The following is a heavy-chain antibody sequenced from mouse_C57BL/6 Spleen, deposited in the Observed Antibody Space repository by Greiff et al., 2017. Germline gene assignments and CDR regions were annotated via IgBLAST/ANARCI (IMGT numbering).Heavy chain of an antibody. CDR3: ARSEGGCTTVVASYFGD. V-gene: IGHV2-2*01. J-gene: IGHJ2*01. Sequence: VQLQQSGPGLVQPSQSLSITCTVSGFSLTSYGVHWVRQSPGKGLEWLGVIWSGGSTDYNAAFISRLSLSKDNSKSQVFFKRNSLQADDTAIYYWARSEGGCTTVVASYFGDGGQGTTRTVSS. D-gene: IGHD1-1*01. CDR1: GFSLTSYG. CDR2: IWSGGST.